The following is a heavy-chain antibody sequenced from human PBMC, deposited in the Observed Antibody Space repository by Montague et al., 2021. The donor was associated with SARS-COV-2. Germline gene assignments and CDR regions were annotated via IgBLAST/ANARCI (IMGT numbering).Heavy chain of an antibody. CDR3: ARHVGHSSAHFAY. Sequence: SETLSLTCTVSGGPVSSSSYYWGWIRQPPGKGLEWIGSIYYSGSTYYNASLKSRVTISVDTSRNQFSLKLTSVTAADTAVYYCARHVGHSSAHFAYWGQGTLVTVSS. CDR1: GGPVSSSSYY. V-gene: IGHV4-39*01. CDR2: IYYSGST. J-gene: IGHJ4*02. D-gene: IGHD5-18*01.